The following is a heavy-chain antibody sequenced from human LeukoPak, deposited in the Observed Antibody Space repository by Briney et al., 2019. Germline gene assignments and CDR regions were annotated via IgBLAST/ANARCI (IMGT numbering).Heavy chain of an antibody. J-gene: IGHJ4*02. CDR3: ARGPLHYDSSGYYYDPYFDY. CDR1: GGSFSGYY. CDR2: INHSGST. Sequence: SETLSLTCAVYGGSFSGYYWSWIRQPPGKGLEWIGEINHSGSTNYNPSLKSRVTISVDTSKNQFSLKLSSVTAADTAVYYCARGPLHYDSSGYYYDPYFDYWGQGTLVTVSS. V-gene: IGHV4-34*01. D-gene: IGHD3-22*01.